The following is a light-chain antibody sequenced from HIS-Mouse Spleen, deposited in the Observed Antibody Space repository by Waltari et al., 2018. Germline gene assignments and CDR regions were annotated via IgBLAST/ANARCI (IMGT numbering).Light chain of an antibody. CDR3: QSADSSGTYV. CDR1: ALPKQY. Sequence: SSELTHPPSGSVSPGQTATVTCPGDALPKQYAYWYQQKPGQAPVLVIYKDSERPSGIPERFSGSSSGTTVTLTISGVQAEDEADYYCQSADSSGTYVFGTGTKVTVL. J-gene: IGLJ1*01. CDR2: KDS. V-gene: IGLV3-25*03.